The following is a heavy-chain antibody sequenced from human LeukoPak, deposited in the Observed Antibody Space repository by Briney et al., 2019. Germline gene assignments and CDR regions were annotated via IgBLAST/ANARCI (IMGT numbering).Heavy chain of an antibody. V-gene: IGHV4-59*07. J-gene: IGHJ4*02. Sequence: ADTLSLPCTVSGDSISRYYWRWIRHPPGKGLEWIGYIYYRGSTNYNPSLKSRVTISVDTSKNQFSLKLSSVTAADTAVYYCARLGAGVLDYWGQGTLVTVSS. D-gene: IGHD1-26*01. CDR2: IYYRGST. CDR3: ARLGAGVLDY. CDR1: GDSISRYY.